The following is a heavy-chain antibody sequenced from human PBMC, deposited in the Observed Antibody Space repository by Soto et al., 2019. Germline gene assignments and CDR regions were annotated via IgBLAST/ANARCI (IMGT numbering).Heavy chain of an antibody. CDR3: ASLRGPDILAGHNWFDP. D-gene: IGHD3-9*01. J-gene: IGHJ5*02. V-gene: IGHV1-18*01. CDR2: ISAYNGNT. Sequence: QVQLVQSGAEVKKPGASVKVSCKASGYTFTSYGISWVRQAPGQGLEWMGWISAYNGNTNYAQKLQGSVHMTTEPSTSPADMEVRSLGSDDTAVYYLASLRGPDILAGHNWFDPWGQGNLVTVSS. CDR1: GYTFTSYG.